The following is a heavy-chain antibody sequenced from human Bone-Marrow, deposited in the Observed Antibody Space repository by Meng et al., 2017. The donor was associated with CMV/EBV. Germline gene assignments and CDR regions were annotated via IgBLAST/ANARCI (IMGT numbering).Heavy chain of an antibody. CDR3: ALRFIASNTWYEADY. D-gene: IGHD6-13*01. CDR1: GGSINSGSYY. CDR2: IFYSGST. J-gene: IGHJ4*02. V-gene: IGHV4-61*01. Sequence: SETLSLTCTVSGGSINSGSYYWSWIRQPPGKGLEWIGYIFYSGSTNYNPSLKSRVTISVDTSKNQFSLKLNSVTAADTAVYYCALRFIASNTWYEADYWGQGARVTGSS.